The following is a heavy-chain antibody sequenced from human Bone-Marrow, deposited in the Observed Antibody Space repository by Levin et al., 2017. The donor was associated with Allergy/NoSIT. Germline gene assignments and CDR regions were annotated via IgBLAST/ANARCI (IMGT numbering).Heavy chain of an antibody. CDR2: ISGSADST. CDR3: AKARNYDFWSGEF. V-gene: IGHV3-23*01. D-gene: IGHD3-3*01. J-gene: IGHJ4*02. CDR1: GFTFSSYA. Sequence: LSLTCAASGFTFSSYAMSWVRQAPGKGLEWVSGISGSADSTYYADSVKGRFTISRDNSKNTLYLQMNSLRAEDTAVYYCAKARNYDFWSGEFWGQGTLVTVSS.